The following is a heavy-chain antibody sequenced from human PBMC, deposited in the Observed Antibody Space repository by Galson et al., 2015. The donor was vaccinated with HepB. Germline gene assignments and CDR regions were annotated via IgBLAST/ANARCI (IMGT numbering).Heavy chain of an antibody. CDR3: VKDRGGRWYSSGWYPDGYFDY. Sequence: SLRLSCAASGFTFSSYAMHWVRQAPGKGLEYVSAISSNGGSTYYADSVKGRFTISRDNSKNTLYLQMSSLRAEDTAVYYCVKDRGGRWYSSGWYPDGYFDYWGQGTLVTVSS. CDR2: ISSNGGST. CDR1: GFTFSSYA. D-gene: IGHD6-19*01. V-gene: IGHV3-64D*06. J-gene: IGHJ4*02.